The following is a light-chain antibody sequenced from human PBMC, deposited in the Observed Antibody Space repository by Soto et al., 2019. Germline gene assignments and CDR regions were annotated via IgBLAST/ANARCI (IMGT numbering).Light chain of an antibody. V-gene: IGLV2-14*03. J-gene: IGLJ2*01. CDR1: SSDVGGYNS. Sequence: QSALTQPASVSGSPGQSITISCTGTSSDVGGYNSVSWYQQHPGEAPKLMIYDVSNRPSGVSNRFSGSKSGNTASLTISGLQPEDEADYYCSSYTSSSNSVIFGGGTKVTVL. CDR3: SSYTSSSNSVI. CDR2: DVS.